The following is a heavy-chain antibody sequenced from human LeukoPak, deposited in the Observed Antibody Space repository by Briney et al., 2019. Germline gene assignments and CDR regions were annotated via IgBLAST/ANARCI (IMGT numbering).Heavy chain of an antibody. CDR2: ISAYNGNT. Sequence: ASVTVSFTASGYTFTIYGISWVRQAPGQGLEWMGWISAYNGNTNYAQKFQGRVTLTRDMSTSTDYLELSSLRSEDTAVYYCARDNSVRDEAWWFNPWGQGTLVTVSS. V-gene: IGHV1-18*01. CDR3: ARDNSVRDEAWWFNP. J-gene: IGHJ5*02. D-gene: IGHD5-24*01. CDR1: GYTFTIYG.